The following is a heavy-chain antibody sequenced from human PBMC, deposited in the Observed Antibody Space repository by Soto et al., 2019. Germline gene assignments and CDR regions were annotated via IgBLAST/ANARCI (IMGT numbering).Heavy chain of an antibody. Sequence: EVQLVESGGGLVQPGGSLRLSCAASGFTFSSYSMNWVRQAPGKGLEWVSYISSSSSTIYYADSVKGRFTISRDNAKNSLYLQMNSLRAEDTAVYYCARLRGQLVRDYWGQGTLVTVSS. D-gene: IGHD6-6*01. CDR3: ARLRGQLVRDY. J-gene: IGHJ4*02. CDR2: ISSSSSTI. CDR1: GFTFSSYS. V-gene: IGHV3-48*01.